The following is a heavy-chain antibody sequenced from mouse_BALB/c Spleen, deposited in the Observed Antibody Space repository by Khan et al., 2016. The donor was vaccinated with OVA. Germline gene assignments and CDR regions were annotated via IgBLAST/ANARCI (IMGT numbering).Heavy chain of an antibody. Sequence: EVQLQESGPGLVKPSQSLSLTCTVTGYSITSDYAWNWIRQFPGNKLEWMGYIKYSGTTSYNPSLKSRISITRDTSKNQFFLQLNSVTTEDTAAYYGARSGTIITVVVTDFDFWGQGTTLTGSS. J-gene: IGHJ2*01. CDR3: ARSGTIITVVVTDFDF. CDR2: IKYSGTT. CDR1: GYSITSDYA. D-gene: IGHD1-1*01. V-gene: IGHV3-2*02.